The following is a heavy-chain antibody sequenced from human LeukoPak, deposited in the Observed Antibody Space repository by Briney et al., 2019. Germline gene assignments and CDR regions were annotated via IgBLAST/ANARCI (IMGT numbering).Heavy chain of an antibody. D-gene: IGHD1-7*01. CDR1: GFTFSSYS. CDR2: ISSSSSTI. CDR3: ARDGLLWTYDAFDI. J-gene: IGHJ3*02. V-gene: IGHV3-48*01. Sequence: QPGGSLRLSCAASGFTFSSYSMNWVRQAPGKGLEWVSYISSSSSTIYYADSVKGRFTISRDNAKNSLYLQMNSLRAEDTAVYYCARDGLLWTYDAFDIWGQGTMVTVSS.